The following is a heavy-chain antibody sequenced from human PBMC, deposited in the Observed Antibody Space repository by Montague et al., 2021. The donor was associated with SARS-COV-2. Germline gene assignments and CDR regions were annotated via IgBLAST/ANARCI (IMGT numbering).Heavy chain of an antibody. CDR1: GFTSSSYS. CDR3: ARDLTTVTSKYFDY. CDR2: ISSSSSYI. J-gene: IGHJ4*02. D-gene: IGHD4-17*01. Sequence: SLRLSCAASGFTSSSYSMNWVRQAPGKGLEWVSSISSSSSYIYYADSVKGRFTISRDNAKNSLYLQMNSLRAEDTAVYYCARDLTTVTSKYFDYWGQGTLVTVSS. V-gene: IGHV3-21*01.